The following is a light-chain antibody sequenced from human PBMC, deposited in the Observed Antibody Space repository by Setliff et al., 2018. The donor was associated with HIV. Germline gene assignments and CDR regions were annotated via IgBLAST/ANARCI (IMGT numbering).Light chain of an antibody. Sequence: QSVLTQPRSVSGSPGQSVTISCTGTSSDVGGYNYVSWYQQHPGKAPKLMIYDVSKRPSGVPDRFSGSKSGNTASLTISGLQAEDEADYYCCSYAGSYTLVFGGGTKGTVL. CDR2: DVS. CDR3: CSYAGSYTLV. V-gene: IGLV2-11*01. J-gene: IGLJ3*02. CDR1: SSDVGGYNY.